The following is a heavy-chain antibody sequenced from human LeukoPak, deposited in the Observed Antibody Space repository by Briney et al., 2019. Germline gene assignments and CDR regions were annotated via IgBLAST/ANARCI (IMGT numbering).Heavy chain of an antibody. CDR2: IYHSGST. CDR1: GGSISSGGYS. J-gene: IGHJ6*02. CDR3: ARGAYCSSTSCYEYYYGMDV. V-gene: IGHV4-30-2*01. Sequence: SETLSLTCAVSGGSISSGGYSWRWIRQPPGKGLEWIGYIYHSGSTYYNPSLKSRVTISVDRSKNQFSLKLSSVTAADTAVYYCARGAYCSSTSCYEYYYGMDVWGQGTTVTVSS. D-gene: IGHD2-2*01.